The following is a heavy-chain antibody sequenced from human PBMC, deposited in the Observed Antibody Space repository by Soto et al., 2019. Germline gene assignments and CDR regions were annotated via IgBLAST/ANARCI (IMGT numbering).Heavy chain of an antibody. CDR2: ISTNGRNI. CDR3: ARLPPPSCSGGSCSPY. D-gene: IGHD2-15*01. J-gene: IGHJ4*02. CDR1: GFIFSDYY. V-gene: IGHV3-11*01. Sequence: GGSLRLSCAGSGFIFSDYYMSWIRQTPGRGLEWASYISTNGRNIYYADSVKGRFTISRDNTKNSLYLQMNSLRAEETAVYYCARLPPPSCSGGSCSPYWGQGTLVTVSS.